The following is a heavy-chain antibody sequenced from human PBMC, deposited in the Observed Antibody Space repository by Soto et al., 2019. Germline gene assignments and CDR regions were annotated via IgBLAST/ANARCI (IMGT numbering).Heavy chain of an antibody. CDR3: VRVTGAERH. D-gene: IGHD7-27*01. V-gene: IGHV3-53*01. CDR1: GFIVSRSH. Sequence: EVQLVESGGGLTQPGGSLRLSCVVSGFIVSRSHMMWVRQAPGKGLEGVSVIYNHGQINYVDPVKGRFTIARDNSQNTIYLQMNSLKVEDTAVYYCVRVTGAERHWGQGALVTVSS. J-gene: IGHJ4*02. CDR2: IYNHGQI.